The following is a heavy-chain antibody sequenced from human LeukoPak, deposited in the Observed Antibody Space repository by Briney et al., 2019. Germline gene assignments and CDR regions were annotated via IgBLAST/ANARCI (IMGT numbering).Heavy chain of an antibody. Sequence: GGSLRLSCAASGFTFSSYGMHWVRQAPGKGLEWVAVIWYDGSNKYYADSVKGRFTISRDNSKNTLYLQMNSLRAEDTAVYYCARDRVPAAIRYFDYWGQGTLVTVSS. V-gene: IGHV3-33*01. CDR1: GFTFSSYG. J-gene: IGHJ4*02. CDR2: IWYDGSNK. CDR3: ARDRVPAAIRYFDY. D-gene: IGHD2-2*01.